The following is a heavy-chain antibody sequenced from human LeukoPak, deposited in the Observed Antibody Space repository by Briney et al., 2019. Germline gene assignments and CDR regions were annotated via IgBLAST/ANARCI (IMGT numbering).Heavy chain of an antibody. CDR3: ASSGWNLRGVNYYYYMDV. CDR1: GYTFTGYY. CDR2: INPNSGGT. J-gene: IGHJ6*03. V-gene: IGHV1-2*02. Sequence: ASVTVSCKASGYTFTGYYMHWVRQAPGQGLEWMGWINPNSGGTNYAQKFQGRVTMTRDTSISTAYMELSRLRSDDTAVYYCASSGWNLRGVNYYYYMDVWGKGTTVTVSS. D-gene: IGHD6-19*01.